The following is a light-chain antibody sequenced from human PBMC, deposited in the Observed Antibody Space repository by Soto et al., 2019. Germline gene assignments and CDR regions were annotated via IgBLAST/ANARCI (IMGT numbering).Light chain of an antibody. CDR3: QQYQGWPYT. J-gene: IGKJ2*01. CDR1: QSVSTN. Sequence: EIVMTQSPATQSVSAGERATLSCRASQSVSTNLAWYHQKPGQAPRLLIYGASTRATDIPARFSGSGSGTEFTLTISGRLSEDAAVCYCQQYQGWPYTFGQGTRLEIK. V-gene: IGKV3-15*01. CDR2: GAS.